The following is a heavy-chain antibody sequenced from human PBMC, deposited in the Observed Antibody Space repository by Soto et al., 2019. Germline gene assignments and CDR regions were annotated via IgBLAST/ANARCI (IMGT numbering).Heavy chain of an antibody. J-gene: IGHJ4*02. Sequence: PXATLSLTCTVSGGSISSSGYYWGWIRQPPGKGLEWIGSIYYSGSTYYNPSLKSRLTISEDRSKNQFSLKLNSVTAADTAVYYCARHYSGYDLGGYWGQGTLVTVSS. V-gene: IGHV4-39*01. CDR2: IYYSGST. CDR3: ARHYSGYDLGGY. D-gene: IGHD5-12*01. CDR1: GGSISSSGYY.